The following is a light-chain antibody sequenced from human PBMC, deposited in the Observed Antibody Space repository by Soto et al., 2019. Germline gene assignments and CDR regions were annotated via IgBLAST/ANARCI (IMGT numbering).Light chain of an antibody. CDR3: QQYDTSPPAWT. Sequence: EIVLTQSPGTLSLSPGERATLSCRASQSVTSTYLGWYQQKPGQAPRLLIYGASSRATGIPDRFSASGSGTDFTLTISSLEPEDFAVYYCQQYDTSPPAWTFGQGTKVEIK. J-gene: IGKJ1*01. CDR1: QSVTSTY. V-gene: IGKV3-20*01. CDR2: GAS.